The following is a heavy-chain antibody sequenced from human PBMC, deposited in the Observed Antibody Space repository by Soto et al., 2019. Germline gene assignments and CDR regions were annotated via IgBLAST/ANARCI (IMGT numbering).Heavy chain of an antibody. CDR1: GGTFSSYA. CDR3: AREQLVGTNYYYYGMDV. CDR2: IIPIFGTA. J-gene: IGHJ6*02. V-gene: IGHV1-69*13. D-gene: IGHD6-6*01. Sequence: GASVKVSCKASGGTFSSYAISWVRQAPGQGLEWMGGIIPIFGTANYAQKFQGRVTITADESTSTAYMELSSLRSEDTAVYYCAREQLVGTNYYYYGMDVWGQGTTVTVSS.